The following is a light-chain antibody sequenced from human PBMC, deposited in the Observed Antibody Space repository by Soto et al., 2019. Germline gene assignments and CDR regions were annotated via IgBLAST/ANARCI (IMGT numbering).Light chain of an antibody. Sequence: DIQMTQSPSSLSVSVGDRVTITCRANQSISTYLNWFQHKPGKAPKLLTFATFSLESGVPSGFSGSGSGTDFTLTINSLQPEDFATYYCQQSYSTPYTFGQGTKLEMK. CDR2: ATF. J-gene: IGKJ2*01. CDR3: QQSYSTPYT. CDR1: QSISTY. V-gene: IGKV1-39*01.